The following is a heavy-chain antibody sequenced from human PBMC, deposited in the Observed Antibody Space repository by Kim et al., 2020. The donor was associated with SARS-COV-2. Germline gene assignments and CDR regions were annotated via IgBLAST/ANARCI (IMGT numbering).Heavy chain of an antibody. V-gene: IGHV3-20*01. Sequence: VKGRFTISRDNAKNSLYLQMNSLRAEDTALYHCARDSVLTGYYSASYGMDVWGQGTTVTVSS. CDR3: ARDSVLTGYYSASYGMDV. D-gene: IGHD3-9*01. J-gene: IGHJ6*02.